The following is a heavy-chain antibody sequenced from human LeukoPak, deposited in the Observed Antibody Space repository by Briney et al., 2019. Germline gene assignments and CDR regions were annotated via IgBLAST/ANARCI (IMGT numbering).Heavy chain of an antibody. J-gene: IGHJ6*03. V-gene: IGHV4-39*07. D-gene: IGHD2-8*01. CDR3: AREGCTNGVCYPHYYYYYMDV. CDR1: GGSISSSSYY. CDR2: IYYSGST. Sequence: SETLSLTCTVSGGSISSSSYYWGWIRQPPGKGLEWIGSIYYSGSTYYNPSLKSRVTISVDTSKNQFSLKLSSVTAADTAVYYCAREGCTNGVCYPHYYYYYMDVWGKGTTVTVSS.